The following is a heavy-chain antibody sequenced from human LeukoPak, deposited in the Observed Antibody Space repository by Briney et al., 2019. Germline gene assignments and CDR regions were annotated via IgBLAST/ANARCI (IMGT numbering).Heavy chain of an antibody. J-gene: IGHJ6*03. CDR2: TYYRSKWYN. V-gene: IGHV6-1*01. CDR1: GDSVSSNSAA. CDR3: ARAVSQLDRYYYYYYMDV. D-gene: IGHD6-6*01. Sequence: SQTLSLTCAISGDSVSSNSAAWNWIRQSPSRGLEWLGRTYYRSKWYNDYAVSVKSRITINPDTSKNQFSLQLNSVTPEDTAVYYCARAVSQLDRYYYYYYMDVWGKGTTVTVSS.